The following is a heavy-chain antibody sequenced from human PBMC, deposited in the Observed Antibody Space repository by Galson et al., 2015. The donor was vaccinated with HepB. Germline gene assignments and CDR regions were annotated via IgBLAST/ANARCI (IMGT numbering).Heavy chain of an antibody. CDR2: IYADGRT. D-gene: IGHD6-13*01. CDR3: ATRGQQLSWYLDL. V-gene: IGHV3-53*01. CDR1: GFTVSNNY. Sequence: SLRLSCATSGFTVSNNYMSWVRQAPGKGLECVSIIYADGRTSYADSVRGRFTTSRDNSKNTLYLQMNSLGAEDTAVYYCATRGQQLSWYLDLWGRGTLVTVSS. J-gene: IGHJ2*01.